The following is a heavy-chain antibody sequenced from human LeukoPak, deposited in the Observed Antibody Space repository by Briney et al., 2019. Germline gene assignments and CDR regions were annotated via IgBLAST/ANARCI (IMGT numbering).Heavy chain of an antibody. CDR1: GGSFSGYY. V-gene: IGHV4-34*01. CDR2: INHSGST. CDR3: ARGKGYYYDSSGYRYYFDY. Sequence: SETLSLTCAVYGGSFSGYYWSWLRQPPGKGLEWIGEINHSGSTNYNPSLKSRVTISVDTSKNQLSLKLSSVTAADTAVYYCARGKGYYYDSSGYRYYFDYWGQGTLVTVSS. J-gene: IGHJ4*02. D-gene: IGHD3-22*01.